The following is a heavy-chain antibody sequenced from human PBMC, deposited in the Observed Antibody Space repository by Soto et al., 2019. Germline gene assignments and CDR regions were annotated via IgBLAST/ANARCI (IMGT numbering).Heavy chain of an antibody. D-gene: IGHD2-15*01. V-gene: IGHV4-39*01. J-gene: IGHJ6*02. CDR1: GGSISSSSYY. CDR2: IFYSGST. CDR3: ARHLTYCSAGSCYSDFPYYGMDV. Sequence: SETLSLTCTVSGGSISSSSYYWGWIRQPPGKGLEWIGSIFYSGSTYYNPSLKSRVTISVDTSKNQFSLKLSSVTAADTAVYYCARHLTYCSAGSCYSDFPYYGMDVWGQGATVTVSS.